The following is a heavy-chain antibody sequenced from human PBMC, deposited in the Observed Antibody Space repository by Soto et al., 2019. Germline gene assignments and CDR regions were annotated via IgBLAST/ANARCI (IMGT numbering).Heavy chain of an antibody. CDR2: IYPGDSDT. V-gene: IGHV5-51*01. J-gene: IGHJ3*02. CDR3: ARQPEKWELLVAGAFDI. D-gene: IGHD1-26*01. CDR1: GYSFTSYW. Sequence: GESLKISCKGSGYSFTSYWIGWVRQMPGKGLEWMGIIYPGDSDTRYSPSFQGQVTISADKSISTAYLQWSSLKASDTAMYYCARQPEKWELLVAGAFDIWGQGTMVTVSS.